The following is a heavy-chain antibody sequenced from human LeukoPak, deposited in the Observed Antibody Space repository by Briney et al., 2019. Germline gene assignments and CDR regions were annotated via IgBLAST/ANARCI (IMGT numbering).Heavy chain of an antibody. CDR1: GXSFTSYW. CDR3: ARLDKEVSVYYDFWSGYYTWSWFDP. D-gene: IGHD3-3*01. CDR2: IYPGDSDT. Sequence: GESLKISCKGSGXSFTSYWIGWVRQMPGKGLEWMGIIYPGDSDTRYSPSFQGQLTISADKSISTAYLQWSSLKASDTAMYYCARLDKEVSVYYDFWSGYYTWSWFDPWGQGTLVTVSS. V-gene: IGHV5-51*01. J-gene: IGHJ5*02.